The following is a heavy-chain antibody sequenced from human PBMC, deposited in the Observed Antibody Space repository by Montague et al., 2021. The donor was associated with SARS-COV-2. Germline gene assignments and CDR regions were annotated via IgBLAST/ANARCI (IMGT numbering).Heavy chain of an antibody. Sequence: TLSLTCTVSIGSISSGSYYWSWIRQPAGKGLEWIGRIYTSGSTNYNPSLKSRVTISVDTSKNQFSLKLSSVIAADTAVYYCARDGYSSGWNGLHWFDPWGQGTLATVYS. V-gene: IGHV4-61*02. CDR3: ARDGYSSGWNGLHWFDP. CDR1: IGSISSGSYY. D-gene: IGHD6-25*01. CDR2: IYTSGST. J-gene: IGHJ5*02.